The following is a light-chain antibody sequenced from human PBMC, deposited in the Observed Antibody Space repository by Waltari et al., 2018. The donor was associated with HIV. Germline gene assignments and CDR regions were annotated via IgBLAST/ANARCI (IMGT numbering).Light chain of an antibody. V-gene: IGLV2-14*01. CDR1: SSDIGAHKH. CDR3: CSYAGTYIV. J-gene: IGLJ1*01. CDR2: EVN. Sequence: SALTQPASVSGSRGQSITISCTGTSSDIGAHKHVSWYQHHPAKAPKLMIYEVNSRPSGISSRFSGSKSGNTASLTISGLQAEDEADYYCCSYAGTYIVFGTGTEVTVL.